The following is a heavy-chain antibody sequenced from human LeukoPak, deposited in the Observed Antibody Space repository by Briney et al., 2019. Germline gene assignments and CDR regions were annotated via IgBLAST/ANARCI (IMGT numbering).Heavy chain of an antibody. CDR2: IYYSGST. V-gene: IGHV4-39*01. CDR1: GGSISSGSYC. J-gene: IGHJ4*02. CDR3: ARHRGYFDY. D-gene: IGHD3-10*01. Sequence: TSETLSLTCTVSGGSISSGSYCWGWVRQPPGKGLEWTGSIYYSGSTYYNPSLKSRVTISVDTSKNQFSLKLSSVTAADTAVYYCARHRGYFDYWGQGTLVTVSS.